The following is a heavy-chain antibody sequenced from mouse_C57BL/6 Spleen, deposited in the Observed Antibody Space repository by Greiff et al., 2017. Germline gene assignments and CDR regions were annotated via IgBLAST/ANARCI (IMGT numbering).Heavy chain of an antibody. J-gene: IGHJ3*01. V-gene: IGHV1-54*01. CDR3: AREVYYGSSSFAY. D-gene: IGHD1-1*01. CDR1: GYAFTNYL. Sequence: QVQLQESGAELVRPGTSVKVSCKASGYAFTNYLIEWVKQRPGQGLEWIGVINPGSGGTNYNEKFKGKATLTADKSSSTAYMQLSSLTSEDSAVYFCAREVYYGSSSFAYWGQGTLVTVSA. CDR2: INPGSGGT.